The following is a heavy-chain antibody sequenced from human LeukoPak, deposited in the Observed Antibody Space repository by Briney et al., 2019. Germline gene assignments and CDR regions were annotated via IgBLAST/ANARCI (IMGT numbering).Heavy chain of an antibody. J-gene: IGHJ3*02. D-gene: IGHD1-26*01. CDR2: IYYSGST. CDR3: ARVVSQLTRTVEIVGDDAFDI. V-gene: IGHV4-59*01. Sequence: SETLSLTCAVYGGSFSGYYWSWIRQPPGKGLEWIGYIYYSGSTNYNPSLKSRVTISVDTSKNQFSLKLSSVTAADTAVYYCARVVSQLTRTVEIVGDDAFDIWGQGTMVTVSS. CDR1: GGSFSGYY.